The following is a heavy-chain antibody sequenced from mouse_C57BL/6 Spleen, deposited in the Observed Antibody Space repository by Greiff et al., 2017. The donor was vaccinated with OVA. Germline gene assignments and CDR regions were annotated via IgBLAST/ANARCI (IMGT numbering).Heavy chain of an antibody. D-gene: IGHD2-4*01. V-gene: IGHV2-2*01. J-gene: IGHJ3*01. Sequence: QVHVKQSGPGLVQPSQSLSITCTVSGFSLTSSCVHWVRQSPGPGLEWLGVIWRGGSTDYNAAFISRLSISKDNSKSHVFFKRNRLQADDTAIDYCARGIYYDYSWFAYWGQGTLVTVSA. CDR3: ARGIYYDYSWFAY. CDR1: GFSLTSSC. CDR2: IWRGGST.